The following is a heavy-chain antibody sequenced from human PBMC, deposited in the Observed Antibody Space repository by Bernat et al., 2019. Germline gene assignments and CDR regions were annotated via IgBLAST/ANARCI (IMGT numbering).Heavy chain of an antibody. CDR1: GYTFTSYP. CDR2: INAGNGNT. J-gene: IGHJ6*03. Sequence: QVQLVQSGAEVKKPGASVKVSCKASGYTFTSYPMHWVRQAPGQRLEWMGWINAGNGNTKYSQKFQGRVTITRDTSTSTADMELSSRRAEDTAVYYCARDPRNYYYCMDVWGRGTTVTVSS. CDR3: ARDPRNYYYCMDV. V-gene: IGHV1-3*01.